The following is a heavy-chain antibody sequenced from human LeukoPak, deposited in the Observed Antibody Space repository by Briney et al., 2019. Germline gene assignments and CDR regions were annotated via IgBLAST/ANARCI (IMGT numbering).Heavy chain of an antibody. Sequence: ASVKVSCRASGYTFTSYGISWVRQAPGQGLEWMGWISAYNGNTNYVQKLQGRVTMTTDTSTSTAYMELRSLRSDDTAVYYCARASVIAVAGTPEDYWGQGTLVTVSS. CDR2: ISAYNGNT. CDR1: GYTFTSYG. CDR3: ARASVIAVAGTPEDY. D-gene: IGHD6-19*01. V-gene: IGHV1-18*01. J-gene: IGHJ4*02.